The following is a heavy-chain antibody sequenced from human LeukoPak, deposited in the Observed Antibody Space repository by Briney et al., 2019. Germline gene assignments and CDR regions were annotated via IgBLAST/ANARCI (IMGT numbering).Heavy chain of an antibody. CDR1: GGSISSYY. CDR2: IYYSGST. J-gene: IGHJ4*02. Sequence: PETLSLTCTVSGGSISSYYWSWIRQTPGKGLEWIGYIYYSGSTNYNPSLKSRVTISVDTSKNLFSLKLSSVTAADTAVYYCARTYCGGDCYEYYFDYWGQGTLVTVSS. V-gene: IGHV4-59*08. D-gene: IGHD2-21*02. CDR3: ARTYCGGDCYEYYFDY.